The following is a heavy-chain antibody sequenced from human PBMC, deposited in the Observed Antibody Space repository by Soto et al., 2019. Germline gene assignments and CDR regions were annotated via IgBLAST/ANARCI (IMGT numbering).Heavy chain of an antibody. CDR2: IIPVLGTP. V-gene: IGHV1-69*06. CDR3: ARAWFGLNSGGPSGYYGVDV. J-gene: IGHJ6*02. Sequence: SVKVSCKTSGGSLSSNAVNWVRQVPGQGPEWLGGIIPVLGTPRYARKFQGRVTITADKSTSAASMELNSLKSEYTAVYYCARAWFGLNSGGPSGYYGVDVWGQGTTVIVSS. CDR1: GGSLSSNA. D-gene: IGHD2-15*01.